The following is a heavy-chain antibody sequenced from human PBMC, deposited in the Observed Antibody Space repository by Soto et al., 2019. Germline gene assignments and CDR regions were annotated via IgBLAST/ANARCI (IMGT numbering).Heavy chain of an antibody. CDR2: INPIVSMS. J-gene: IGHJ4*02. V-gene: IGHV1-69*02. CDR3: AASYGSGYRAFDY. D-gene: IGHD3-10*01. Sequence: QVQLVQSGTEVKKPGSSVKVSCKASGDTFSFYTINWVRQAPGLGLEWVGRINPIVSMSNYAQKFQGRVTMTAEKSTRTAYMELRSMRSDDTAMYFCAASYGSGYRAFDYWGQGALVTVSS. CDR1: GDTFSFYT.